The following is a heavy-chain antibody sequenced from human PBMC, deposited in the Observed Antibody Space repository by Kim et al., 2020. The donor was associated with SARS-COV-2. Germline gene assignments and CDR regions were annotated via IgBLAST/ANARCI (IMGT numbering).Heavy chain of an antibody. CDR2: ISAYNGNT. Sequence: ASVKVSCKASGYTFTSYGISWVRQAPGQGLEWMGWISAYNGNTNYAQKLQGRVTMTTDTSTSTAYMELRSLRSDDTAVYYCARGRPPYSGSYRGVFDYWGQGTLVTVSS. V-gene: IGHV1-18*01. CDR3: ARGRPPYSGSYRGVFDY. CDR1: GYTFTSYG. D-gene: IGHD1-26*01. J-gene: IGHJ4*02.